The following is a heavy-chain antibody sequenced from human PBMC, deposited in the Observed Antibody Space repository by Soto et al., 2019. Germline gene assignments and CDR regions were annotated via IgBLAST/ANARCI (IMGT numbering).Heavy chain of an antibody. J-gene: IGHJ4*02. CDR3: ARESEAHDYFDY. V-gene: IGHV3-21*01. CDR1: GFTFSSYS. CDR2: ISSSSSYI. Sequence: EVQLVESGGGLVKPGGSLRLSCAASGFTFSSYSMNWVRQAPGKGLEWVSSISSSSSYIYYADSVKGRFTISRDNAKNSLYLQMNSLRAEDTAVYYCARESEAHDYFDYWGQGTLVTVSS.